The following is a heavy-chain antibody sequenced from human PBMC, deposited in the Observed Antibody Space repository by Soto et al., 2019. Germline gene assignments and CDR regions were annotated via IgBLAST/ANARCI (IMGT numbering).Heavy chain of an antibody. D-gene: IGHD2-2*02. CDR2: INAGNGNT. CDR3: ARAGGVVVPAAIRRDWFDP. V-gene: IGHV1-3*01. CDR1: GDPFTSYA. Sequence: GSVKVYCKASGDPFTSYAMHLVRQAPGQSLQWMGWINAGNGNTKYSQKFQGRVTITRDTSASTAYMELSSLRSEDTAVYYCARAGGVVVPAAIRRDWFDPWGQGTMVTGSS. J-gene: IGHJ5*02.